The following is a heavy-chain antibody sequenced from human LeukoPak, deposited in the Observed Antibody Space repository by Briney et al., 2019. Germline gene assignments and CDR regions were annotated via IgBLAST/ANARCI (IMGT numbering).Heavy chain of an antibody. CDR2: ISYDGSNK. Sequence: HAGGSLRLSCAASGFTFSSYAMHWVRQAPGKGLEWVAVISYDGSNKYYADSVKGRFTISRDNSKNTLYLQMNSLRAEDTAVYYCASLGAESDAFDIWGQGTMVTVSS. J-gene: IGHJ3*02. CDR3: ASLGAESDAFDI. CDR1: GFTFSSYA. D-gene: IGHD1-26*01. V-gene: IGHV3-30-3*01.